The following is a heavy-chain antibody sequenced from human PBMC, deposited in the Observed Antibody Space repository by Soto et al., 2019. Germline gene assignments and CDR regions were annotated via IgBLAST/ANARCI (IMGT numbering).Heavy chain of an antibody. V-gene: IGHV3-33*01. CDR3: ARDKTFGGTIGSAFDS. CDR1: GFTFNNYG. J-gene: IGHJ4*02. Sequence: QVQVVESGGGVVQPGTSLRLSCAASGFTFNNYGMHWVRQAPGKGLEWVAVIWYDASHKYYADSVKGRFTISRDNSKNTLYLQMSSLRGEDTAVYYCARDKTFGGTIGSAFDSWGQGTLVTDSS. CDR2: IWYDASHK. D-gene: IGHD3-16*01.